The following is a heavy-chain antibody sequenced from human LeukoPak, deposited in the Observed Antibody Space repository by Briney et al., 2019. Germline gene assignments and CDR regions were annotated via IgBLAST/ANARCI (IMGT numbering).Heavy chain of an antibody. J-gene: IGHJ6*02. Sequence: GASVKVSCKASGYTFTSYAMNWVRQAPGQGLEWMGWINTNTGNPTYAQGFTGRFVFSLDTSVSTACLQISSLKAEDTAVYYCARGGSGSYYDYYYYGMDVWGQGTTVTVSS. CDR1: GYTFTSYA. CDR2: INTNTGNP. CDR3: ARGGSGSYYDYYYYGMDV. V-gene: IGHV7-4-1*02. D-gene: IGHD3-10*01.